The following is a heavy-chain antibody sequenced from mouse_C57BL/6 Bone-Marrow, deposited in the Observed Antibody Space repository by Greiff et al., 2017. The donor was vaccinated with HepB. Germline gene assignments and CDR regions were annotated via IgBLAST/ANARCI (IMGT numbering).Heavy chain of an antibody. CDR1: GYTFTDYY. CDR3: ATEEDSSGYVH. CDR2: IYPGSGNT. V-gene: IGHV1-76*01. Sequence: QVQLQQSGAELVRPGASVKLSCKASGYTFTDYYINWVKQRPGQGLEWIARIYPGSGNTYYNEKFKGKATLTAEKSSSTAYMQLSSLTSEDSAVYFCATEEDSSGYVHWGQGTTLTVSS. J-gene: IGHJ2*01. D-gene: IGHD3-2*02.